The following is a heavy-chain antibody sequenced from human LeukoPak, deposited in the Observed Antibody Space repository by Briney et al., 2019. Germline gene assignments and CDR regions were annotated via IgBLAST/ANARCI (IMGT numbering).Heavy chain of an antibody. J-gene: IGHJ4*02. V-gene: IGHV3-23*01. CDR3: AKSYYDILTGYHY. D-gene: IGHD3-9*01. CDR2: ISDSGGST. CDR1: GLTFGSYA. Sequence: GSLRLSCSASGLTFGSYATNWVRQAPGKGLERVSIISDSGGSTYYADSVKGRFTISRDNSNNTLYLQMNSLRAEDTAIYYCAKSYYDILTGYHYWGQGTLVTVSS.